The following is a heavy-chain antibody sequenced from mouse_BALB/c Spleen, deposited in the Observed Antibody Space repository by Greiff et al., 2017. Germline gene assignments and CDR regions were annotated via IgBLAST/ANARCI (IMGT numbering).Heavy chain of an antibody. Sequence: QVQLQQSGAELMKPGASVKISCKATGYTFSSYWIEWVKQRPGHGLVWIGEILPGSGSTNYNEKFKGKATFTADTSSNTAYMQLSSLTSEDSAVYYCARRGYRFLFDYWGQGTTLTVSS. D-gene: IGHD2-14*01. CDR3: ARRGYRFLFDY. CDR1: GYTFSSYW. CDR2: ILPGSGST. J-gene: IGHJ2*01. V-gene: IGHV1-9*01.